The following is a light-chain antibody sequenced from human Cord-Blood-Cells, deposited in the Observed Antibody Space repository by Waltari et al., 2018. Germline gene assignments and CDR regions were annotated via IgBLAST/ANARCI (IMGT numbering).Light chain of an antibody. CDR3: QSYDSSNHVV. CDR2: EDN. J-gene: IGLJ2*01. Sequence: NFMLTQPHSVSESPGKTVTISCTRSSGSIASNYVQWYQQRPGSAPPTVIYEDNQRPSGVPDRFSGSIDSSSTSASLTISGLKTEDEADYYCQSYDSSNHVVFGGGTKLTVL. CDR1: SGSIASNY. V-gene: IGLV6-57*03.